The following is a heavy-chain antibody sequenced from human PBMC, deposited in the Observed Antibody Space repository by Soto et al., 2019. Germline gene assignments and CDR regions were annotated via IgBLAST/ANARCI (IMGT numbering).Heavy chain of an antibody. CDR3: ARGGGFSSYYYNLDV. Sequence: ASVKVSCKASGYTLNTYYMHWVLQAPGQGPEWMGIINPRGGSTTYAQNFQDRVTMTRDTSSSTVYMELSSLRSEDTAVYYCARGGGFSSYYYNLDVWGQGTTVTVSS. J-gene: IGHJ6*02. CDR2: INPRGGST. CDR1: GYTLNTYY. D-gene: IGHD2-15*01. V-gene: IGHV1-46*02.